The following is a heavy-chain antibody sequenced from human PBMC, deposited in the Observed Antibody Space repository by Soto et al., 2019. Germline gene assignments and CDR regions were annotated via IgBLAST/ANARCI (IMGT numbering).Heavy chain of an antibody. Sequence: EVQLVESGGGLVQPGGSLRLSCAASGFTFRNYDMHWVRQGTGKGLEWVSGISAAGDTDYADSVEGRFTISRENAQNSFLLQMNSLRVGDTAVYYCARTDRDCYGREVWGPGTTVIVSS. CDR1: GFTFRNYD. CDR2: ISAAGDT. J-gene: IGHJ6*02. V-gene: IGHV3-13*01. CDR3: ARTDRDCYGREV.